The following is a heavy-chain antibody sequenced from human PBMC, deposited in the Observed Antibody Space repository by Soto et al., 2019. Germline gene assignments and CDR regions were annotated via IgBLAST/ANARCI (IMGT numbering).Heavy chain of an antibody. V-gene: IGHV4-59*01. CDR1: GGSISSYY. CDR2: IYYSGST. Sequence: PSETLSLTCTVSGGSISSYYWSWIRQPPGKGLEWIGYIYYSGSTNYSPSPKSRVTISVDTSKNQFSLKLSSVTAADTAVYYCARDRGNILTGYRNYYFDYWGQRTLVTVSS. CDR3: ARDRGNILTGYRNYYFDY. J-gene: IGHJ4*02. D-gene: IGHD3-9*01.